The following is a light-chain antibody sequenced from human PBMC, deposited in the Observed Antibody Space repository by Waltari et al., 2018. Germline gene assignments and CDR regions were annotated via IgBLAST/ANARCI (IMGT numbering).Light chain of an antibody. CDR3: QQRSNWPPIT. CDR2: DAS. J-gene: IGKJ5*01. V-gene: IGKV3-11*01. Sequence: EIVLTQSPATLSLPPGERATLSCRASQSVSSHLAWYQQKPGQAPRLLIYDASNRATGIPARFSGSGSGTDFTLTISSLEPEDFAVYYCQQRSNWPPITFGQGTRLEIK. CDR1: QSVSSH.